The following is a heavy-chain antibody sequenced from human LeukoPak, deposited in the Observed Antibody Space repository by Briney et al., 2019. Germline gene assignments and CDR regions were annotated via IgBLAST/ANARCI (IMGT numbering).Heavy chain of an antibody. CDR3: ARDPRDEVFGGTLSGNSGY. CDR1: GGSISSSSYY. D-gene: IGHD4-23*01. CDR2: IYHSGST. J-gene: IGHJ4*02. V-gene: IGHV4-39*07. Sequence: SETLSLTCTVSGGSISSSSYYWGWIRQPPGKGLEWIGSIYHSGSTYYNPALKSRVTISVDTSKNQFSLKLSSVAAADPAVYYCARDPRDEVFGGTLSGNSGYWGQGTLVTVSS.